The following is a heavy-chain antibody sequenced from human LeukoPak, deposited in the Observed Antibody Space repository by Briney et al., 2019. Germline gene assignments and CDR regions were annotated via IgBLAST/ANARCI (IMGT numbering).Heavy chain of an antibody. J-gene: IGHJ4*02. CDR2: VYYSGTT. Sequence: SETLSLTCTVSGGSVSSGNYYWSWIRQPPEKGLEWIGYVYYSGTTNYNPSLKSRVTISVDTSKNQFSLKLSTVTAADSAVYYCARNYDSSGYYYVGYWGQGTLVTVSS. V-gene: IGHV4-61*01. D-gene: IGHD3-22*01. CDR3: ARNYDSSGYYYVGY. CDR1: GGSVSSGNYY.